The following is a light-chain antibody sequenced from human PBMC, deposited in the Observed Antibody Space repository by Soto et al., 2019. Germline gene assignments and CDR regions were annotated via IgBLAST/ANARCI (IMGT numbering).Light chain of an antibody. CDR3: AAWDDSLNGHLV. Sequence: QSVLTQPPSASGTPGQRVTISCSGSGSNIGTNYVYWYQQLPGSAPKLLIYGNDQRPSGVPDRFSGSKSGTSASLAISGVRSEDEADYYCAAWDDSLNGHLVFGGGTKLTVL. CDR2: GND. J-gene: IGLJ2*01. V-gene: IGLV1-47*01. CDR1: GSNIGTNY.